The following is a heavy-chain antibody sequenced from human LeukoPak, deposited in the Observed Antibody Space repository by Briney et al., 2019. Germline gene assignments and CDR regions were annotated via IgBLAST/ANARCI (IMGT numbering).Heavy chain of an antibody. CDR3: ARNIVVVVAARASDAFDI. V-gene: IGHV4-30-4*01. J-gene: IGHJ3*02. CDR1: GGSISSGDYY. CDR2: IYYSGST. D-gene: IGHD2-15*01. Sequence: SETLSLTCTVSGGSISSGDYYWSWSRQPPGKGLEWIGYIYYSGSTYYNPSLKSRVTISVDTSKNQFSLKLSSVTAADTAVYYCARNIVVVVAARASDAFDIWGQGTMVTVSS.